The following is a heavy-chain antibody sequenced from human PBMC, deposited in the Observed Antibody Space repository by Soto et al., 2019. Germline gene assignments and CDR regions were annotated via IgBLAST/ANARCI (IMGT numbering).Heavy chain of an antibody. V-gene: IGHV4-30-2*01. CDR3: ARLPGYDYVWGSYRYYFED. J-gene: IGHJ4*02. D-gene: IGHD3-16*02. CDR1: GDTISTGGYT. Sequence: SETLSLTCDVSGDTISTGGYTWAWIRQPPGKALEWIGHTYHSGNPYYNPSLKSRVIISVDRSKNQFSLNLSSVTAADTAVYYCARLPGYDYVWGSYRYYFEDRGQGPPVTVPS. CDR2: TYHSGNP.